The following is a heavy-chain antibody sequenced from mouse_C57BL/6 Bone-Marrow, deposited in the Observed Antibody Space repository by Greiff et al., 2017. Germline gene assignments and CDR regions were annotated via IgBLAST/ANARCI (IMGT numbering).Heavy chain of an antibody. V-gene: IGHV2-2*01. D-gene: IGHD2-3*01. CDR1: GFSLTSYG. Sequence: ESGPGLVQPSQCLSITCTASGFSLTSYGVHWVRQSQGKGLEWLGVIWSGGSTDYNAVFISRLSISKDNSKSQVFFKMNSLLVVDTAIYYCARNGGYYVPFAYWGQGALVIVSA. CDR3: ARNGGYYVPFAY. CDR2: IWSGGST. J-gene: IGHJ3*01.